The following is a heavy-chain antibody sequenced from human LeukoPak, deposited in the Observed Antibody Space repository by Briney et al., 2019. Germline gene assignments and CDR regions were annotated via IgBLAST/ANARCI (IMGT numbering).Heavy chain of an antibody. CDR2: IYYSGST. J-gene: IGHJ5*02. D-gene: IGHD6-19*01. CDR1: GGSISSSSYY. CDR3: ARDSRNGWGNWFHP. Sequence: SETLSLTCTVSGGSISSSSYYWGWIRQPPGKGLEWIGSIYYSGSTYYNPSLKSRVTISVDTSKNQFSLKLSSVTAADTAVDYWARDSRNGWGNWFHPWGQGTLVTVSS. V-gene: IGHV4-39*07.